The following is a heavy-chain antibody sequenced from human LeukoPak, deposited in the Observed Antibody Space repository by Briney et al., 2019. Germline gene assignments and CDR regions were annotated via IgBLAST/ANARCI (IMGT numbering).Heavy chain of an antibody. CDR2: ISSSSSYI. V-gene: IGHV3-21*01. J-gene: IGHJ3*02. CDR1: GFTFSSYS. CDR3: ARGGWIDAFDI. D-gene: IGHD6-19*01. Sequence: GGSLRLFCAASGFTFSSYSMNWVRQAPGKGLEWVSSISSSSSYIYYADSVKGRFTISRDNAKNSLYLQMNSLRAEDTAVYYCARGGWIDAFDIWGQGTMVTVSS.